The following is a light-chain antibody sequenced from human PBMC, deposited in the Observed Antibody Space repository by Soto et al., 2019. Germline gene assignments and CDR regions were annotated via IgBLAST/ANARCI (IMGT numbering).Light chain of an antibody. CDR2: GAS. CDR1: PSVSSSN. Sequence: EIVLTQSPGTMSLSPGERPTLSCRPSPSVSSSNLAWYQRKPGQAPRLLLYGASSRATGIPDRFSGSGSGTDFTLTISRLEPEDFAVYYCQQYGSSPWTFGQGTKVEIK. V-gene: IGKV3-20*01. J-gene: IGKJ1*01. CDR3: QQYGSSPWT.